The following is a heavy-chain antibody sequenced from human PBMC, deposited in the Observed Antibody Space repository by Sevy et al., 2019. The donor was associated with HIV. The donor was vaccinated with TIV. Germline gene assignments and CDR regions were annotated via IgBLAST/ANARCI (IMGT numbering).Heavy chain of an antibody. CDR2: ISSSSSYI. J-gene: IGHJ4*02. CDR3: ASGDDCSGGSCYFDY. CDR1: GFTFSSYS. D-gene: IGHD2-15*01. V-gene: IGHV3-21*01. Sequence: GGSLRLSCAASGFTFSSYSMNWVRQAPGTGLEWVSSISSSSSYIYYADSVKGRFTISRDNAKNSLYLQMNSLRAEDTAVYYCASGDDCSGGSCYFDYWGQRTLVTVSS.